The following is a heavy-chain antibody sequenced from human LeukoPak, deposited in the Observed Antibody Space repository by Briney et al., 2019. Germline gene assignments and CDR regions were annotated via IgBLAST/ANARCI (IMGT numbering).Heavy chain of an antibody. D-gene: IGHD5-24*01. CDR1: GGSISSGGYY. V-gene: IGHV4-31*03. Sequence: SQTLSLTCTVSGGSISSGGYYWSWIRQHPGKGLEWIGYIYYSGSTYYNPSLKSRVTISVDTSKNQFSLKLSSVTAADTAVYYCARAFRDGYNYGNWFDPWGQGTLVTVSS. CDR2: IYYSGST. CDR3: ARAFRDGYNYGNWFDP. J-gene: IGHJ5*02.